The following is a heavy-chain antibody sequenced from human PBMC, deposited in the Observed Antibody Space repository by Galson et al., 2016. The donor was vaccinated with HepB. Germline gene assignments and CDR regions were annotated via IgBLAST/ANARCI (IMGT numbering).Heavy chain of an antibody. CDR3: VHGKWRQFYFEY. J-gene: IGHJ4*02. V-gene: IGHV2-5*02. CDR1: GFSVGASGMG. D-gene: IGHD5-24*01. Sequence: PALVKPTQTLTLTCAFSGFSVGASGMGVGWIRQSPGKSLECLALIYWDDDKRYSPSLKSRLTITKDTSKNEVVLTMTNMDPMDTATYYCVHGKWRQFYFEYWGPGTVVSVSS. CDR2: IYWDDDK.